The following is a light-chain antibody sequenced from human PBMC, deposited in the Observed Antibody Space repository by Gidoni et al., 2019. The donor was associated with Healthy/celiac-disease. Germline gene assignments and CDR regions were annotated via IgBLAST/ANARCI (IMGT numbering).Light chain of an antibody. Sequence: QSVLTQPPSVSGAPWPRVTISCTGSSSNIGAGYDVPWYQQLPGTAPKLLIYGNSNRPSGVPDRFSGSKSGTSASLAITGLQDEDEADYYCQSYDSSLSGYVFGTGTKVTVL. J-gene: IGLJ1*01. CDR2: GNS. CDR3: QSYDSSLSGYV. CDR1: SSNIGAGYD. V-gene: IGLV1-40*01.